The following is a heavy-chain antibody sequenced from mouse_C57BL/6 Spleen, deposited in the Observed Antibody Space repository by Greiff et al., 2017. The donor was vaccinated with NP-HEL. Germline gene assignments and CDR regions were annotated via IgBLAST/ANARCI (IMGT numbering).Heavy chain of an antibody. CDR2: IDPKTGGT. Sequence: VQLQQSGAELVRPGASVTLSCKASGYTFTDYEMHWVKQTPVHGLEWIGAIDPKTGGTSYNQKFKGKAILTADKSSSTAYMGRRSLTSEVSAVYCGTRGAGYYYGSSYGWYFDVWGTRTTVTVSS. CDR1: GYTFTDYE. CDR3: TRGAGYYYGSSYGWYFDV. J-gene: IGHJ1*03. V-gene: IGHV1-15*01. D-gene: IGHD1-1*01.